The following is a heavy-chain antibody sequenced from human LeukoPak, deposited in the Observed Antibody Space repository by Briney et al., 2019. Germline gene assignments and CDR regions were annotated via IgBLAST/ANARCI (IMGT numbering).Heavy chain of an antibody. V-gene: IGHV3-9*01. Sequence: GGSLRLSCAASGFTFDDYAMPWVRQAPGKGLEWVSGISWNSGSIGYADSVKSRFTISRDNAKNSLYLQMNSLRAEDTALYYCAKDLGNSAAYYFDYWGQGTLVTVSS. D-gene: IGHD4-23*01. CDR2: ISWNSGSI. J-gene: IGHJ4*02. CDR3: AKDLGNSAAYYFDY. CDR1: GFTFDDYA.